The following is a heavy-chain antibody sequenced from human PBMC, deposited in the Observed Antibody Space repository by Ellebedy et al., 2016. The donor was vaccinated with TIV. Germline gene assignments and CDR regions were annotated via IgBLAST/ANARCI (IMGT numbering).Heavy chain of an antibody. Sequence: GESLKISCAFSGFTFSDTYMSWIRQAPGKGLEWLAYITPANAMYYADSVKGRFTISWDAGESSVYLQMSSLRAEDTGVYYCAREIRGSDSQFPYYDYFYMDVWGKGTTVTVS. V-gene: IGHV3-11*01. CDR2: ITPANAM. J-gene: IGHJ6*03. D-gene: IGHD5-12*01. CDR3: AREIRGSDSQFPYYDYFYMDV. CDR1: GFTFSDTY.